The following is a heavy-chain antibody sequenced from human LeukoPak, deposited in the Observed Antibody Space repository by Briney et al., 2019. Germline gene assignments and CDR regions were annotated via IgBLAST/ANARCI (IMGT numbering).Heavy chain of an antibody. V-gene: IGHV1-8*01. J-gene: IGHJ4*02. D-gene: IGHD1-26*01. CDR1: GYTFTSYD. CDR3: ARVSGSYPYYFDY. CDR2: MNPNSGNT. Sequence: ASEKVSCKASGYTFTSYDINWVRQATGQGLEWMGWMNPNSGNTGYAQKFQGRVTMTRNTSISTAYMELSSLRSEDTAVYYCARVSGSYPYYFDYWGQGTLVTVSS.